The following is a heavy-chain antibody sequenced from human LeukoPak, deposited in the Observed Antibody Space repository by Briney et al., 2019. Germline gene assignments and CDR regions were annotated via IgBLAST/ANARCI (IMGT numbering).Heavy chain of an antibody. V-gene: IGHV3-66*01. CDR3: ARDHLRDGYNTDAFDI. D-gene: IGHD5-24*01. CDR2: NYRVGST. J-gene: IGHJ3*02. Sequence: GGSLRLSCAASGFTVSSNYMSWVRQAPGKGLEWVSVNYRVGSTYYADSVKGRFTISRDNSKNTVYLQMNSLRAEDTALYYCARDHLRDGYNTDAFDIWGHGTIVTVSS. CDR1: GFTVSSNY.